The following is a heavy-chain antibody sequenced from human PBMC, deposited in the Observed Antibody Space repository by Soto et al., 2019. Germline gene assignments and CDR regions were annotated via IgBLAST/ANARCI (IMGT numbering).Heavy chain of an antibody. CDR3: ARSYDSSGYYYVRFDY. CDR2: IYYSGST. D-gene: IGHD3-22*01. CDR1: CGSISSYY. Sequence: SSETLSLTCTGSCGSISSYYWSWIRQPPGKGLEWIGYIYYSGSTNYNPSLKSRVTISVDTSKNQFSLKLSSVTAADTAVYYCARSYDSSGYYYVRFDYWGQGTLVTVSS. J-gene: IGHJ4*02. V-gene: IGHV4-59*01.